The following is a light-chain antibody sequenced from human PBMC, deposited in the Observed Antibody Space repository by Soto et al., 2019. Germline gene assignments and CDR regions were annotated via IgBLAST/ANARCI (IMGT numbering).Light chain of an antibody. Sequence: QSVLTQPPSASGTPGQRVTISCSGSSSNIGSNYVYWYQQLPGTAPKLLIYRTNQRPSGVPDRLSGSKSGTSASLAISGLRSEDEADYYCAAWDDSLSGLYVFGTGTKLTVL. V-gene: IGLV1-47*01. CDR3: AAWDDSLSGLYV. J-gene: IGLJ1*01. CDR1: SSNIGSNY. CDR2: RTN.